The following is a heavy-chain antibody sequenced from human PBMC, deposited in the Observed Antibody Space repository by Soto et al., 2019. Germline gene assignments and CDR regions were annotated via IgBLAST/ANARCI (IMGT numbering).Heavy chain of an antibody. V-gene: IGHV5-10-1*01. Sequence: GESLKISCKGSGYSFTSYWISWVRQMPGKGLEWMGRIDPSDSYTNYSPSFQGHVTISADKSISTAYLQWSSLKASDTAMYYCARMSSSWYTCYGMDVWGQGTLVTVSS. CDR2: IDPSDSYT. D-gene: IGHD6-13*01. J-gene: IGHJ6*02. CDR3: ARMSSSWYTCYGMDV. CDR1: GYSFTSYW.